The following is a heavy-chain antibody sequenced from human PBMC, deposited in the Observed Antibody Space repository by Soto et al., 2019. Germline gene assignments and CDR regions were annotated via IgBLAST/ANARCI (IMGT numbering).Heavy chain of an antibody. CDR1: GFTVSSYA. Sequence: GSLRLSCAASGFTVSSYAMHWVRQAPGKGLEWVAVISYDGSNKYYADSVKGRFTISRDNSKNTLYLQMNSLRAEDTAVYYCARDWVEMATTRTQNDDYWGQGTLVTVSS. V-gene: IGHV3-30-3*01. CDR2: ISYDGSNK. D-gene: IGHD1-26*01. CDR3: ARDWVEMATTRTQNDDY. J-gene: IGHJ4*02.